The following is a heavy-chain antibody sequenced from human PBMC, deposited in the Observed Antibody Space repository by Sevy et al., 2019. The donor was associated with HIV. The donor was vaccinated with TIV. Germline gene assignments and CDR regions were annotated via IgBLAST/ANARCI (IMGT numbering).Heavy chain of an antibody. CDR2: INSDGSST. CDR3: AGDRQQLVWNAFDI. D-gene: IGHD6-13*01. CDR1: GFTFSSYW. J-gene: IGHJ3*02. Sequence: GGSLRLSCAASGFTFSSYWMHWVRQAPGKGLVWVSRINSDGSSTSYANSVKGRFTIYRDNAKNTLYLQMNSLRHEDTAVYYCAGDRQQLVWNAFDICGQGTMVTVSS. V-gene: IGHV3-74*01.